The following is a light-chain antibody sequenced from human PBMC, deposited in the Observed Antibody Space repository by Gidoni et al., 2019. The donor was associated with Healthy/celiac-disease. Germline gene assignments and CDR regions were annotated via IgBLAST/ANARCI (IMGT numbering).Light chain of an antibody. CDR3: QQYNIWPRT. CDR2: GAS. V-gene: IGKV3-15*01. CDR1: QSVSSN. Sequence: EIVMTQSPATLSVSTGERATLSCRASQSVSSNLAWYQQKPGQAPRLLIYGASTRATGIPASFSGSGSGTEFTLTISILQSEDFAVYYCQQYNIWPRTFGQVTKVEIK. J-gene: IGKJ1*01.